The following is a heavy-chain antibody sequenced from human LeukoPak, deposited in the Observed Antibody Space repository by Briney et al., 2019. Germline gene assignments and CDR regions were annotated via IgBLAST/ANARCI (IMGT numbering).Heavy chain of an antibody. CDR3: AKDRALGSNWYGRYYYGMDV. V-gene: IGHV3-30*04. J-gene: IGHJ6*02. Sequence: GGSLRLSCAASGFTFSSYAMHWVRQAPGKGLEWVAVISYDGSNKYYADSMKGRFTISRDNSKNTLYLQMGSLRAEDTAVYYCAKDRALGSNWYGRYYYGMDVWGQGTTVIVSS. D-gene: IGHD6-13*01. CDR1: GFTFSSYA. CDR2: ISYDGSNK.